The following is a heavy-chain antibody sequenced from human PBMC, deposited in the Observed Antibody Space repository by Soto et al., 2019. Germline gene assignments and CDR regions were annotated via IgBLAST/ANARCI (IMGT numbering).Heavy chain of an antibody. V-gene: IGHV4-59*01. CDR2: IYYSGST. CDR3: ASRERFGPFDY. J-gene: IGHJ4*02. D-gene: IGHD3-10*01. CDR1: GCSISSYY. Sequence: SITCTVSGCSISSYYWSWIRQPPGKGLEWIGYIYYSGSTNYNPSLKSRVTISVDTSKNQFSLKLSSVTAADTAVYYCASRERFGPFDYWGQGTLVTVSS.